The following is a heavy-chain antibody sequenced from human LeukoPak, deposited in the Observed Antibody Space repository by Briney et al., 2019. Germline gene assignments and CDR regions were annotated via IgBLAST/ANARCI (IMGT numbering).Heavy chain of an antibody. J-gene: IGHJ3*02. Sequence: PSETLSLTCTVSGGSISSYYWSWIRQPPGKGLEWIGYIYYSGSTNYNPSLKSRVTISVDTSKNQFSLKLSSVTAADTAVYYCARGGGGSYDAFDIWGQGTMVTVSS. CDR3: ARGGGGSYDAFDI. CDR2: IYYSGST. CDR1: GGSISSYY. V-gene: IGHV4-59*01. D-gene: IGHD1-26*01.